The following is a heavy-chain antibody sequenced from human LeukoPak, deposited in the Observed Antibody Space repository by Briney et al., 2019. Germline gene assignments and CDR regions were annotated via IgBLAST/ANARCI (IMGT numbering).Heavy chain of an antibody. CDR3: ARVRRRAVDY. D-gene: IGHD4-17*01. CDR2: ISSNGGST. J-gene: IGHJ4*02. V-gene: IGHV3-64*01. Sequence: GGSLRLSCAASGSTFSSYAMHWVRQAPGKGLEYVSAISSNGGSTYYANSVKGRFTISRDNSKNTLYLQMGSLRAEDMAVYYCARVRRRAVDYWGQGTLVTVSS. CDR1: GSTFSSYA.